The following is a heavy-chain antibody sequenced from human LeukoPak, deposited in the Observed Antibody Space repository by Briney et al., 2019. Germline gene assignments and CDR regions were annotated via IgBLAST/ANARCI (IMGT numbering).Heavy chain of an antibody. V-gene: IGHV3-48*02. CDR3: ARDRGYSGYDLAY. CDR1: GFSFSSYA. CDR2: ISSSSSTI. Sequence: GGSLRLSCAASGFSFSSYALNWVRQAPGKGLEWISYISSSSSTIHYADSLKGRFTTSRDNDKNSLYLQMNSLRDEDTAVYYCARDRGYSGYDLAYWGQGTLVTVSS. D-gene: IGHD5-12*01. J-gene: IGHJ4*02.